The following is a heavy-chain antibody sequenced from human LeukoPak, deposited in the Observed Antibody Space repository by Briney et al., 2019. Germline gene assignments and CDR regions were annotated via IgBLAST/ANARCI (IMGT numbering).Heavy chain of an antibody. D-gene: IGHD5-18*01. Sequence: SETLSLTCAVYGASFSGYYWSWIRQPPGKGLEWIGEINHSGRTNYNPSLKSRVTISVDTSKNQFSLKLSSVTAADTAVYYCARTTEGGYTYDYFYYYYMDVWGKGTTVTISS. CDR2: INHSGRT. J-gene: IGHJ6*03. CDR3: ARTTEGGYTYDYFYYYYMDV. V-gene: IGHV4-34*01. CDR1: GASFSGYY.